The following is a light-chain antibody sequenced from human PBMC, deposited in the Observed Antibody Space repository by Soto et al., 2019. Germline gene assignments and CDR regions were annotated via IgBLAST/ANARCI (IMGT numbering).Light chain of an antibody. J-gene: IGKJ2*01. CDR3: QQYGSSPGYT. Sequence: EIVLTQSPGTLSLSPGERATLSCRASQSVSSSYLAWYQQKPGQAPRLLIYGASSRATGIPDRFSGSGAGTDLTLSISRLVSEDFAVYYCQQYGSSPGYTFGQGTKLEIK. CDR1: QSVSSSY. CDR2: GAS. V-gene: IGKV3-20*01.